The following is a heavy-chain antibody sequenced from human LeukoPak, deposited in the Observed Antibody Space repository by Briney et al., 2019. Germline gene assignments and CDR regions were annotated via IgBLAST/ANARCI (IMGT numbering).Heavy chain of an antibody. CDR2: VHYRGTT. D-gene: IGHD5-18*01. CDR1: GGSITSGNNF. Sequence: PSETLSFTCTVSGGSITSGNNFWSWIRQHPGKGLEWIANVHYRGTTYYNPALKSRVRISIDTSQNQFSLKVTSVIAADTAAYFCARDDSYGSFDSWGPGTPVIVSS. V-gene: IGHV4-31*03. CDR3: ARDDSYGSFDS. J-gene: IGHJ4*02.